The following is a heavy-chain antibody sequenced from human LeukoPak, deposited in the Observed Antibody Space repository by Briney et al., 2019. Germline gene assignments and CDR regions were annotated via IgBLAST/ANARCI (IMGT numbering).Heavy chain of an antibody. CDR2: ISSNGGST. J-gene: IGHJ6*03. CDR1: GFTFSSYA. V-gene: IGHV3-64*01. Sequence: PGGTRRLSCAASGFTFSSYAMQWVRQAPGEGLEYVSAISSNGGSTYYANSVKGRFTISRDNSKNTLYLQMGSLRAEDMAVYYCARGGYYYMDVWGKGTTVTASS. CDR3: ARGGYYYMDV.